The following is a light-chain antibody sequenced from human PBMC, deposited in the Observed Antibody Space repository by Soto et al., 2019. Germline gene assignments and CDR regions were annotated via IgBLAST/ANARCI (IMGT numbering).Light chain of an antibody. V-gene: IGLV2-14*01. CDR3: SSYTSATTYV. J-gene: IGLJ1*01. CDR2: DVS. CDR1: SSDVGAYNY. Sequence: QSVLTQPASVSGSPGQSITISCTGTSSDVGAYNYDSWYQQYPGEAPKVIIYDVSHRPAGDSNRFSGSKSGNTASLTISGLQTQDEADHYCSSYTSATTYVFGTGTKATVL.